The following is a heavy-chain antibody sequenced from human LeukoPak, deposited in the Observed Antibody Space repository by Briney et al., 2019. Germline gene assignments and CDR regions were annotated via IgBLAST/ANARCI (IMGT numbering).Heavy chain of an antibody. CDR2: IRYDGSNK. CDR1: GFTFSSYG. Sequence: GGSLRLSCAASGFTFSSYGMHWVRQAPGKGLEWVAFIRYDGSNKYYADSVKGRFTISRDNSKNTLYLQMNSLRAEDTAVYYCAKDHGRTELLWFGELPKSAFDIWGQGTMVTVSS. D-gene: IGHD3-10*01. V-gene: IGHV3-30*02. CDR3: AKDHGRTELLWFGELPKSAFDI. J-gene: IGHJ3*02.